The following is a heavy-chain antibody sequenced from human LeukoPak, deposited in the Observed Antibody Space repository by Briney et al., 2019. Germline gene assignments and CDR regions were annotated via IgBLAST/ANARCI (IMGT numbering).Heavy chain of an antibody. D-gene: IGHD6-13*01. Sequence: KPSETLSLTCTVSGGSISSYYWSWIRQPPGKGLEWIGYIYYSGSTNYNPSLKSRVTISVDTSKNQFSLKLSSVTAADTAVYYCARLRYSSTNDAFDIWGQGTMVTVSS. V-gene: IGHV4-59*08. CDR2: IYYSGST. CDR3: ARLRYSSTNDAFDI. CDR1: GGSISSYY. J-gene: IGHJ3*02.